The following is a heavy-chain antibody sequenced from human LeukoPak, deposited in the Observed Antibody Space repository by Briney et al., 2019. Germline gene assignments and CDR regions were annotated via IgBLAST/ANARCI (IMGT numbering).Heavy chain of an antibody. D-gene: IGHD2-15*01. CDR2: ISYDGSNK. V-gene: IGHV3-30-3*01. CDR3: ARDLPEDSYYGMDV. CDR1: GFTFSSYW. J-gene: IGHJ6*02. Sequence: GGSLRLSCAPSGFTFSSYWMSWVRRAPGKGLEWVAVISYDGSNKYYADSVKGRFTISRDNSKNTLYLQMNSLRAEDTAVYYCARDLPEDSYYGMDVWGQGTTVTVSS.